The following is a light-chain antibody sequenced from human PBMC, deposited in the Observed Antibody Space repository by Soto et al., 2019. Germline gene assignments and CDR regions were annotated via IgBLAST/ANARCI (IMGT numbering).Light chain of an antibody. CDR1: QTINSTY. Sequence: EVVLTQSPGTLSLSPGERATLSCRASQTINSTYLGWYQQKPGQAPRLLIYSASSRATGIPDRFSGSGSGTDFTLTIRRLEPEDFGVYYCHQCGGSPWTFGQGTKVEIK. CDR3: HQCGGSPWT. V-gene: IGKV3-20*01. CDR2: SAS. J-gene: IGKJ1*01.